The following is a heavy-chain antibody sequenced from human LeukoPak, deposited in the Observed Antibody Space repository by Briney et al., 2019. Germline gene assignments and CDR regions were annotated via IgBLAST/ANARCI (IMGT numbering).Heavy chain of an antibody. D-gene: IGHD3-10*01. CDR3: ARVYGSGSYYFYY. J-gene: IGHJ4*02. CDR1: GGSISSSSYY. V-gene: IGHV4-39*01. Sequence: PSETLSLTCTVSGGSISSSSYYWGWIRQPPGKGLEWIGSISYSGSTYYNPSLKSRVTISVDTSKNQFSLKLSSVTAADTAVYYCARVYGSGSYYFYYWGQGTLVTVSS. CDR2: ISYSGST.